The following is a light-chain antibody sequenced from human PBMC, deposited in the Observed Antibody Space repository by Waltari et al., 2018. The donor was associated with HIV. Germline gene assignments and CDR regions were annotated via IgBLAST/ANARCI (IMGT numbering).Light chain of an antibody. CDR2: WAS. Sequence: DIVMTQSPDSLAVSLGETATINCKSSQSVLYNSNNKNYLAWYQQKPGQSPKLLIYWASTRESGVPDRISGSGSGTDFTLTISSLQAEDVAVYYCQQYYSSPRTFGQGTKVEIK. CDR1: QSVLYNSNNKNY. J-gene: IGKJ1*01. V-gene: IGKV4-1*01. CDR3: QQYYSSPRT.